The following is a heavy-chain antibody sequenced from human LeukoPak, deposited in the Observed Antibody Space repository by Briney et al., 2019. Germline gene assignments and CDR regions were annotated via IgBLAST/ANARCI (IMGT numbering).Heavy chain of an antibody. CDR1: GFTFSSYA. V-gene: IGHV3-23*01. CDR2: ISGSGGST. Sequence: GGSLRLSCAASGFTFSSYAMSWVRQAPGKGLEWVSAISGSGGSTYYADSVKGRFTISRDNSKNTLYLQMNSLRAEDTAVHYVAKETPKMATIKVRTFDYWGKGTTVTVSS. J-gene: IGHJ6*04. D-gene: IGHD5-24*01. CDR3: AKETPKMATIKVRTFDY.